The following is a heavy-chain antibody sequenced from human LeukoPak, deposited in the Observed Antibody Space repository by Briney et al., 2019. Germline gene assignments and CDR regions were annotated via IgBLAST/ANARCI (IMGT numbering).Heavy chain of an antibody. CDR1: GLTFSRYW. Sequence: GGSLRLSCAASGLTFSRYWMSWVRQAPGKGLEWVANIKEDGSEKYYVDSVKGRFTISRDNAKNSLYLQMNGLRAEDTAVYYCAGGVNYFDYWGQGTLVTVSS. CDR2: IKEDGSEK. V-gene: IGHV3-7*04. J-gene: IGHJ4*02. CDR3: AGGVNYFDY. D-gene: IGHD4-23*01.